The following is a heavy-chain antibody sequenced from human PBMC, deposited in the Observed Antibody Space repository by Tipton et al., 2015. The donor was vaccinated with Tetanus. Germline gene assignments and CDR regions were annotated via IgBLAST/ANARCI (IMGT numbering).Heavy chain of an antibody. Sequence: EVQLVQSGAEVKKPGESLKISCKGSGYSFTSYWIGWVRQMTGKGLEWMRIIYPGDSDTRYSPPFQGQVTISAEKSISTAYLQWSSLKASDTAMYYCARHGAAPSLVTALPYYSYGMDVWGQGTTVTVSS. CDR2: IYPGDSDT. CDR3: ARHGAAPSLVTALPYYSYGMDV. J-gene: IGHJ6*02. D-gene: IGHD2-21*02. CDR1: GYSFTSYW. V-gene: IGHV5-51*01.